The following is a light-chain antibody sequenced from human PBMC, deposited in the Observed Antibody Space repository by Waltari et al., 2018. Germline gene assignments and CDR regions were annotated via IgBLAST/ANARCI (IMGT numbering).Light chain of an antibody. CDR2: DVR. CDR1: NSDIDPFNY. CDR3: SSFPGGSLV. Sequence: QSALTQPRSVSGSPGQSVTISCTKTNSDIDPFNYVSWYQQHPGKAPKLVIYDVRVRPAGVPYRCSCSRSGNTASLIISGLQPEDEADYYCSSFPGGSLVFGGGTELTVL. J-gene: IGLJ2*01. V-gene: IGLV2-11*01.